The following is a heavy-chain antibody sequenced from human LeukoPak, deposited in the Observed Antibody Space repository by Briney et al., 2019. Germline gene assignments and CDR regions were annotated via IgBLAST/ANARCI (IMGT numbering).Heavy chain of an antibody. V-gene: IGHV1-8*03. CDR2: MNPNSGKT. CDR1: GYTFTSYD. J-gene: IGHJ4*02. CDR3: ASGDCSSTSCYSL. Sequence: APVKVSCKASGYTFTSYDINWVRQATGQGREWMGWMNPNSGKTAYAQKFQGRVTITRNTSISTAYMEVRSLRSEDTAVYYCASGDCSSTSCYSLWGQGTLVTVSS. D-gene: IGHD2-2*01.